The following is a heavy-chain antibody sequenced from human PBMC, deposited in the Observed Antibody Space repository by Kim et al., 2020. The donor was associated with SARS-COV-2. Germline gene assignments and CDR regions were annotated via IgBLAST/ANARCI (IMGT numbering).Heavy chain of an antibody. J-gene: IGHJ4*02. CDR1: GFTFSSYA. Sequence: GGSLRLSCAASGFTFSSYATSWVRQAPGKGLEWVSAISGSGGSTYYADSVKGRFTTSRDNSKNTLYLQMNSLRAEDTAVYYCAKVYGSGSYYSFGYWGQGTLVTVSS. V-gene: IGHV3-23*01. CDR2: ISGSGGST. CDR3: AKVYGSGSYYSFGY. D-gene: IGHD3-10*01.